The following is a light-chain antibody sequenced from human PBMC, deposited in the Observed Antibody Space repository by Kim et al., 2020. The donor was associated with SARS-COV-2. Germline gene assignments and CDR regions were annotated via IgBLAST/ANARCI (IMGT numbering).Light chain of an antibody. J-gene: IGLJ2*01. Sequence: QSVLTQPPSASGTPGQRVTISCSGSSSNIGTNYVYWYQQLPRTAPKLLIYRTNQRPSGVPARFSGSKSGTSASLAISGLRSEDEADYYCAAWDDTLGAVVFGGGTQLTVL. CDR2: RTN. CDR3: AAWDDTLGAVV. CDR1: SSNIGTNY. V-gene: IGLV1-47*01.